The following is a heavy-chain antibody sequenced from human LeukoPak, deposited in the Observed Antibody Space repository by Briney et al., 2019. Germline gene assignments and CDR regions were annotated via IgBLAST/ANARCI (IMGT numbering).Heavy chain of an antibody. CDR2: ISGSGGST. D-gene: IGHD2-15*01. V-gene: IGHV3-23*01. J-gene: IGHJ4*02. Sequence: GGSLRLSCAASGFTFSNSALSWVRQAPGKGLEWASDISGSGGSTYYADSVKGRFTISRDNSKNTLYLQMNSLRAEDTAVYYCAKWGCSGGSCYPFDYWGQGTLVTVSS. CDR3: AKWGCSGGSCYPFDY. CDR1: GFTFSNSA.